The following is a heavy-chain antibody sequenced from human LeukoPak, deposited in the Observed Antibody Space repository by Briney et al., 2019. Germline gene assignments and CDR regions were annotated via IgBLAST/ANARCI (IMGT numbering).Heavy chain of an antibody. CDR2: INSRGDSA. V-gene: IGHV3-23*01. CDR1: GFIFSNYA. CDR3: ARVYSSGWPDHAYY. D-gene: IGHD6-19*01. J-gene: IGHJ4*02. Sequence: PGGSLRLSCAASGFIFSNYATSWVRQLPGRGLEWVSTINSRGDSAYVADSVKGRFTISRDNSKNTLYLQMNSLRAEDTAVYYCARVYSSGWPDHAYYWGPGTLVTVSS.